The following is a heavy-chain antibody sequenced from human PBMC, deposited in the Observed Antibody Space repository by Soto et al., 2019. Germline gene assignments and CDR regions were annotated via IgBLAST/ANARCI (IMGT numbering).Heavy chain of an antibody. CDR3: ARKDGYVS. CDR2: IYYSGST. V-gene: IGHV4-28*01. D-gene: IGHD5-18*01. Sequence: QVQLQESGPGLVKPSDTLSLTCAVSGYSISSSNWWGWIRQPPGKGLEWIGYIYYSGSTYYKPSLKSRVTILEDTSKNQCSLTVSSVTGGDLAVYYCARKDGYVSWGQGTLVTVSS. CDR1: GYSISSSNW. J-gene: IGHJ5*02.